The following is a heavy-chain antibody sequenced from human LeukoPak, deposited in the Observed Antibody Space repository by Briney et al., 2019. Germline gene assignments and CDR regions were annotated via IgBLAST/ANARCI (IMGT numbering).Heavy chain of an antibody. CDR3: ARGPRIAARPESPEEYFQH. J-gene: IGHJ1*01. Sequence: PSETLSLTCTVSGGSISSGGYYWSWIRQHPGKGLEWIGYISYSGSTYYNPSLKSRVTISGDTSENQFSLKLSSVTAADTAVYYCARGPRIAARPESPEEYFQHWGQGTLVTVPS. CDR1: GGSISSGGYY. V-gene: IGHV4-31*03. CDR2: ISYSGST. D-gene: IGHD6-6*01.